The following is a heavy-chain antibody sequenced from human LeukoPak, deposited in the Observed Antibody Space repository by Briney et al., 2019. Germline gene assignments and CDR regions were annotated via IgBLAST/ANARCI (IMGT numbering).Heavy chain of an antibody. J-gene: IGHJ4*02. V-gene: IGHV3-30*02. D-gene: IGHD6-13*01. Sequence: GGSLRLSCAASGFTFSSYGMHWVRQAPGKGLEWVAFIRYDGSNKYYADSVKGRFTISRDNAKNSLYLQMNSLRAEDTAVYYCARGASGIEDYWGQGTLVTVSS. CDR2: IRYDGSNK. CDR1: GFTFSSYG. CDR3: ARGASGIEDY.